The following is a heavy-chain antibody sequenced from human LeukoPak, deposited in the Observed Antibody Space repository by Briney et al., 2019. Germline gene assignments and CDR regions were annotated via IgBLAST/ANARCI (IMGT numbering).Heavy chain of an antibody. CDR3: ASGMTTAYYFDY. J-gene: IGHJ4*02. D-gene: IGHD4-17*01. CDR2: IYYSGST. Sequence: SETLSLTCTVSGGSISSYYWSWIRQPPGKGLEWIGYIYYSGSTNYNPSLKSRVTISVDTSKNQFSLKLSSVTAADTAVYYCASGMTTAYYFDYWGQGTLVTVSS. V-gene: IGHV4-59*12. CDR1: GGSISSYY.